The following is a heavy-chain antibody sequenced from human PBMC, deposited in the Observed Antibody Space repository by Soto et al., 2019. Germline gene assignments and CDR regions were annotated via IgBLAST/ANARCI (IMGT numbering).Heavy chain of an antibody. Sequence: PGGSLRLSCAASGFTFSSYDMHWVRQATGKGLEWVSAIGTAGDPYYPGSVKGRFTISRENAKNSLYLQMNSLRAEDTAVYYCAKDRTNYYDSSGYYPNYYYYGMDVWGQGTTVTVSS. CDR1: GFTFSSYD. D-gene: IGHD3-22*01. CDR3: AKDRTNYYDSSGYYPNYYYYGMDV. CDR2: IGTAGDP. J-gene: IGHJ6*02. V-gene: IGHV3-13*05.